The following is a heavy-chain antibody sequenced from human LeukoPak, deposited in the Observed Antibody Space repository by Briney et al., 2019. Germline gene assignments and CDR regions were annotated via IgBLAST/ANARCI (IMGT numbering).Heavy chain of an antibody. J-gene: IGHJ4*02. V-gene: IGHV4-39*01. CDR1: GGSISSYY. Sequence: SETLSLTCTVSGGSISSYYWSWIRQPPGKGLEWIGSIYYSGSTYYNPSLKSRVTISVDTSKNQFSLKLSSVTAADTAVYYCARQGDTRAFDYWGQGTLVTVSS. CDR2: IYYSGST. CDR3: ARQGDTRAFDY.